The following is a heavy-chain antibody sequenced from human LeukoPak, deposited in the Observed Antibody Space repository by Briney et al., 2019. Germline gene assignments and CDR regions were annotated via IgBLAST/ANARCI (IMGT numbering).Heavy chain of an antibody. Sequence: GGSLRLSCAASGFTFSNDWMTWVRQAPGKGLEWVATIKPDGSAVYYLDSVRGRFTISRDNAKDSSSLQMNSLRVEDTAVYFCARDLDYWGQGTVVTVSS. V-gene: IGHV3-7*04. CDR2: IKPDGSAV. CDR3: ARDLDY. J-gene: IGHJ4*02. CDR1: GFTFSNDW.